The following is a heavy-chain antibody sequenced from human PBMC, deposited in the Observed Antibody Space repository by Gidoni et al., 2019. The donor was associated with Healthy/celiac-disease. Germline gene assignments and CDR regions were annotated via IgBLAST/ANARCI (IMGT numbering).Heavy chain of an antibody. Sequence: QVQLVQSGAEVKKPGASVKVSCKASGYTFTSYYMHWVRQAPGQGLEWMGIINPGGGSTSYAKKFQGRVTMTRDTSTSTVYMELSSLRSEDTAVYYCAGGVGATSLDYWGQGTLVTVSS. D-gene: IGHD1-26*01. V-gene: IGHV1-46*01. CDR3: AGGVGATSLDY. CDR1: GYTFTSYY. J-gene: IGHJ4*02. CDR2: INPGGGST.